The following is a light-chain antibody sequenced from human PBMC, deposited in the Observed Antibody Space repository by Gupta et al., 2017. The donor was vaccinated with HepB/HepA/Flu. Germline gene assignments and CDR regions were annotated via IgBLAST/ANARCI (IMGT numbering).Light chain of an antibody. CDR2: DAS. Sequence: EIVLTQSPATLSLSPGERATLSCRASQSVSSYLAWYQQKPGQAPRLLIYDASNRATGIPARFSGSGSGTDFTLTISSLEPEDFAVYYWQQRRNCPHPRTFGGGTKVEIK. V-gene: IGKV3-11*01. CDR1: QSVSSY. CDR3: QQRRNCPHPRT. J-gene: IGKJ4*01.